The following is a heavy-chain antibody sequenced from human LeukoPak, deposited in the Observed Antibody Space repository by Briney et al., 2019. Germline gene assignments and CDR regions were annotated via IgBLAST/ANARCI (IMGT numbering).Heavy chain of an antibody. J-gene: IGHJ3*02. CDR1: GDSVSTNSAA. CDR2: TYYRSKWYT. V-gene: IGHV6-1*01. D-gene: IGHD1-26*01. CDR3: AREREDGFDI. Sequence: SQTLSLTCAISGDSVSTNSAAWNWIRQSPSRGLEWLGRTYYRSKWYTNYADSVKSRIIINPDTSKNQFSLQLNSVTPEDTAVYYCAREREDGFDIWGPGTVSPSLQ.